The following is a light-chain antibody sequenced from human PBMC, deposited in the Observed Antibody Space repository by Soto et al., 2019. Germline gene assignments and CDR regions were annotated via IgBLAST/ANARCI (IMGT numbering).Light chain of an antibody. CDR2: GAS. CDR3: QPYGSSPLT. Sequence: EIVLTQSPGTLSLSPGERATLSCRASQSVSSSYLAWYQQKPGQAPRLLIYGASSRATGIPDRFSGSGSGTDFTLTISILEPEDFAVYYCQPYGSSPLTFGPGTKVDIK. CDR1: QSVSSSY. J-gene: IGKJ3*01. V-gene: IGKV3-20*01.